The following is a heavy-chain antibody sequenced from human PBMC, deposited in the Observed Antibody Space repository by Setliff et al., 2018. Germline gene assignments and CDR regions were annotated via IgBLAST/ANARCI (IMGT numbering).Heavy chain of an antibody. CDR2: IRPSGDST. Sequence: ASVKVSCKASGYTFTNHYIHWVRQAPGQGLEWMGVIRPSGDSTSYAQKFQGRVTMTRDTSTSTVYMELSSLTSEDTAVYYCARWGYYYGGNDYWGQGTLVTVSS. D-gene: IGHD4-17*01. CDR1: GYTFTNHY. J-gene: IGHJ4*02. V-gene: IGHV1-46*01. CDR3: ARWGYYYGGNDY.